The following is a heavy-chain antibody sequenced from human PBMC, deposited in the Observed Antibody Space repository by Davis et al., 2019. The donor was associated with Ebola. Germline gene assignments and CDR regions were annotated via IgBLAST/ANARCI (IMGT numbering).Heavy chain of an antibody. V-gene: IGHV1-8*01. CDR3: ARDPGIAAAAYFDY. Sequence: AASVKVSCKASGYTFTSYDINWVRQATGQGLEWMGWISAYNGNTNYAQKFQGRVTMTRDTSTSTVYMELSSLRSEDTAVYYCARDPGIAAAAYFDYWGQGTLVTVSS. CDR1: GYTFTSYD. CDR2: ISAYNGNT. J-gene: IGHJ4*02. D-gene: IGHD6-13*01.